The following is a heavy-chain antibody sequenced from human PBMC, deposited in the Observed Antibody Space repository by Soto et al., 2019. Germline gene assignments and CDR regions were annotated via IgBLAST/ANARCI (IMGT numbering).Heavy chain of an antibody. Sequence: QVQLVESGGGVVQPGRSLRLSCAASGFTFSSYAMHWVRQAPGKGLEWVAVISYDGSNKYYADSVKGRFTISRDNSKNTLYLQMNSLRAEDTAVYYCARSPSRYYDSSGHTTHFDYWGQGTLVTVSS. CDR1: GFTFSSYA. D-gene: IGHD3-22*01. CDR3: ARSPSRYYDSSGHTTHFDY. CDR2: ISYDGSNK. V-gene: IGHV3-30-3*01. J-gene: IGHJ4*02.